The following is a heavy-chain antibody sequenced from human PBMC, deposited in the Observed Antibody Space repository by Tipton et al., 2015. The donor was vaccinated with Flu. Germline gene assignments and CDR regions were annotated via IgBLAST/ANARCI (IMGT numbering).Heavy chain of an antibody. J-gene: IGHJ4*02. V-gene: IGHV4-39*01. CDR3: ARHSQILPYRAQGYFDF. CDR1: GDSISTTIYY. D-gene: IGHD1-26*01. Sequence: TLSLTCTVSGDSISTTIYYWGWVRQPPGKGLEWIGSIYYSGTTYYNPSLKSRVTLSVDSSKNQFSLKLTSVTAADTAVYYCARHSQILPYRAQGYFDFWGQGTLVTVSS. CDR2: IYYSGTT.